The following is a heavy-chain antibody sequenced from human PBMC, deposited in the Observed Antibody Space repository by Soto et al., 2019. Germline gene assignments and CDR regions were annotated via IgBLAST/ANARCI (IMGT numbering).Heavy chain of an antibody. J-gene: IGHJ6*02. Sequence: GGSLRLSCAASGFTFSNYWMHWVRQAPGKGLEWVSLITDHGSNTYYADSVKGRFTISRDNSKNTLYLQMNSLRAEDTAVYYCARALITMIVVVEYGMDVWGQGTTVTVSS. CDR1: GFTFSNYW. CDR3: ARALITMIVVVEYGMDV. D-gene: IGHD3-22*01. V-gene: IGHV3-30-3*01. CDR2: ITDHGSNT.